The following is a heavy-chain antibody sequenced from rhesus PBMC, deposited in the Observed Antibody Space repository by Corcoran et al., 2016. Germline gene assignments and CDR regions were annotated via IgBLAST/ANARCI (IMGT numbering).Heavy chain of an antibody. CDR1: GFTVSSYD. D-gene: IGHD6-31*01. V-gene: IGHV3-136*01. CDR3: TRKMTRVSGWPFDY. Sequence: EVQLVESGGGLVQPGGSLRLSCAASGFTVSSYDMSWVRQAPGKGLEWVSYISYNGKTINYADSVKGRFTISRDNAKNSLSLQMSSLRAEDTAVYYCTRKMTRVSGWPFDYWAQGVLVTVSS. J-gene: IGHJ4*01. CDR2: ISYNGKTI.